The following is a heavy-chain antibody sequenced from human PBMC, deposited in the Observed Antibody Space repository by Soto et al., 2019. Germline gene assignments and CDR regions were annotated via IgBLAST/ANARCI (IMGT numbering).Heavy chain of an antibody. Sequence: ASVKVSCKVSGYTLTELSTHWVRQAPGKGLEWMGRFDREDGETIYAQKFQGRVTMTEDTSTDTAYMELSSLRSEDTAVYYCATRYGSGSYYDYWGQGTLVTVSS. CDR3: ATRYGSGSYYDY. D-gene: IGHD3-10*01. V-gene: IGHV1-24*01. J-gene: IGHJ4*02. CDR2: FDREDGET. CDR1: GYTLTELS.